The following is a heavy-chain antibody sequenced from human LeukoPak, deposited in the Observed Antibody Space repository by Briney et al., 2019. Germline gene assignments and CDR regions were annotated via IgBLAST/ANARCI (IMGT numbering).Heavy chain of an antibody. J-gene: IGHJ4*02. Sequence: GGSLRLSCAATGFTFSNYAIHWGRQAPGKGLEWVAFISDDGSRQHYADSVKGRFTISRDNSKNTLNLQMNSLRAEDTAVYYCVKDRTGACTLDYWGQGTLVTVSS. D-gene: IGHD2-8*01. CDR1: GFTFSNYA. CDR3: VKDRTGACTLDY. V-gene: IGHV3-30-3*01. CDR2: ISDDGSRQ.